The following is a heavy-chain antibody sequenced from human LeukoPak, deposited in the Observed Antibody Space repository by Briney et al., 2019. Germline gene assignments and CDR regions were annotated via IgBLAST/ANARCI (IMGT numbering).Heavy chain of an antibody. CDR2: IYYSGST. CDR1: GGSITSVAYY. CDR3: ARDLDYYDSSGYYYGG. Sequence: PSETLSLTCTVSGGSITSVAYYWSWIRQPPGKGLEWIGYIYYSGSTNYNPSLKSRVTISVDTSKNQFSLKLSSVNAADTAVYYCARDLDYYDSSGYYYGGWGQGTLVTVSS. D-gene: IGHD3-22*01. J-gene: IGHJ4*02. V-gene: IGHV4-61*08.